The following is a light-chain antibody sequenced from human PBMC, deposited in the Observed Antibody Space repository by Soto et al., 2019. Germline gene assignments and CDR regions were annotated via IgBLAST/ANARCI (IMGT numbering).Light chain of an antibody. J-gene: IGKJ5*01. CDR1: QGVSTW. CDR2: TAS. CDR3: QQANSFPIT. Sequence: DIQMTQSPSSVSASVGDIVTITFRASQGVSTWLAWYQQKPGKAPNLLIYTASSLQSGVPSRFSGSGSGTDFTLTINGLQPEDFATYYCQQANSFPITFGQGTRLEIK. V-gene: IGKV1-12*01.